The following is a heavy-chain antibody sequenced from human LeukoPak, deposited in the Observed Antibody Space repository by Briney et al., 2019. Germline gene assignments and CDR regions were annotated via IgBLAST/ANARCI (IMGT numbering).Heavy chain of an antibody. Sequence: GGSLRLSCAASGFTFSSYGMHWVRQAPGKGLERVAFIRYDGSNKYYADSVKGRFTISRDNSKNTLYLQMNSLRAEDTAVYYCAKDSGTVVGATHWGQGTLVTVSS. CDR1: GFTFSSYG. D-gene: IGHD1-26*01. CDR2: IRYDGSNK. V-gene: IGHV3-30*02. J-gene: IGHJ4*02. CDR3: AKDSGTVVGATH.